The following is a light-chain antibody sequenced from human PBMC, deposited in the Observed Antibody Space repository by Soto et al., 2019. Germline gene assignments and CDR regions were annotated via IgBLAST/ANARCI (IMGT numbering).Light chain of an antibody. Sequence: EKVMTQSQATRSMSPGERATLSCRASQSVNSYLAWYQQKPGQAPRLLIYGASTRATGIPARFSGSGSGTEFTLTISSLQSEDFAVYYCQQYTNWPSWTFGQGTKVEIK. CDR3: QQYTNWPSWT. J-gene: IGKJ1*01. CDR1: QSVNSY. V-gene: IGKV3-15*01. CDR2: GAS.